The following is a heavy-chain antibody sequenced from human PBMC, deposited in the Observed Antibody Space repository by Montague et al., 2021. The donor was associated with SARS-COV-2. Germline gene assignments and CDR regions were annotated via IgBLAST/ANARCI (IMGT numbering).Heavy chain of an antibody. D-gene: IGHD3-9*01. CDR3: ARVYYDNSAMDV. J-gene: IGHJ6*02. V-gene: IGHV4-61*01. Sequence: SETLSLTCTVSGGSVSRDSYYWSWIRQPPGKGLEWIGYFYYSGGTNYNLSLKSRVTIAVDTSKNQFSLKLISVTAADTAVYYCARVYYDNSAMDVWGQGTTVTVSS. CDR1: GGSVSRDSYY. CDR2: FYYSGGT.